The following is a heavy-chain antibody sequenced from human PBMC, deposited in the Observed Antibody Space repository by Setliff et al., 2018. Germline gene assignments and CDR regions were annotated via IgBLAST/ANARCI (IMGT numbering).Heavy chain of an antibody. Sequence: TLSLTCTVSRDSISSGDYFWSWIRQPPGKGLEWIAYIYHSGSAYYNPSLKSRVTMSVDTSKNQFSLHLTSVTAADTAVYYCAREVGTSTSSDAFDVWGQGMMVTVSS. D-gene: IGHD1-26*01. CDR1: RDSISSGDYF. CDR3: AREVGTSTSSDAFDV. J-gene: IGHJ3*01. CDR2: IYHSGSA. V-gene: IGHV4-30-4*08.